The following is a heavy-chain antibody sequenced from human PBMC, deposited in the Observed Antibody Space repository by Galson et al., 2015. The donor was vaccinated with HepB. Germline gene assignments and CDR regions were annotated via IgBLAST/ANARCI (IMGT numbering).Heavy chain of an antibody. V-gene: IGHV3-72*01. J-gene: IGHJ3*01. D-gene: IGHD3-3*02. Sequence: SLRLSCAASELNFSDQYMDWVRQAPGKGLEWVGRIRNKAKSYTTEYVASVRGRFTISRDDSQNSLYLQMNSLKTEGTAVYYCNRAFSGGRPSDVWGQGTTVTVSS. CDR2: IRNKAKSYTT. CDR3: NRAFSGGRPSDV. CDR1: ELNFSDQY.